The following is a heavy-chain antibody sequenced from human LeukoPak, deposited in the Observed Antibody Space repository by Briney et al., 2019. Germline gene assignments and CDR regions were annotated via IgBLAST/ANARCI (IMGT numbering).Heavy chain of an antibody. J-gene: IGHJ4*02. V-gene: IGHV1-69*13. CDR2: IIPIFGTA. CDR1: GGTFSSYA. Sequence: GASVKVSCKASGGTFSSYAISWVRQAPGQGLEWMGGIIPIFGTANYAQKFQGRVTITADESTSTAYMELSSLRSEDTAVYYCARGYTAIFGVVYFDYWGQGTLVTVSS. CDR3: ARGYTAIFGVVYFDY. D-gene: IGHD3-3*01.